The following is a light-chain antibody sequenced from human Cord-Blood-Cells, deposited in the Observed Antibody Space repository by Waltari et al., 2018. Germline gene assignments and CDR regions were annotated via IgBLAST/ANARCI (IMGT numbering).Light chain of an antibody. Sequence: QSALTQPASVSGSPGQSLTISCTGTSRDVGSYNLVSWYQQHPGKAPKPMIYEVSKRPSGVSKRFSGSKSGNTASLTISGLQAEDEADYYCCSYAGSSTWVFGGGTKLTVL. J-gene: IGLJ3*02. CDR2: EVS. CDR3: CSYAGSSTWV. CDR1: SRDVGSYNL. V-gene: IGLV2-23*02.